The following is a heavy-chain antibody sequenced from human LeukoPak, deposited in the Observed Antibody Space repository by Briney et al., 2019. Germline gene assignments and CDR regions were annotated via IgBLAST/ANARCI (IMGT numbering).Heavy chain of an antibody. CDR3: ARAGQFISARPITFDY. CDR2: IYCSGST. CDR1: GGSISNYY. J-gene: IGHJ4*02. Sequence: SETLSLTCTVSGGSISNYYWCWLRQPPGKGLEWIGYIYCSGSTNSNPSLKSRVTISLDTSKNQFSLKLSSVTAADTAVYYCARAGQFISARPITFDYWGQGTLVTVSS. D-gene: IGHD6-6*01. V-gene: IGHV4-59*01.